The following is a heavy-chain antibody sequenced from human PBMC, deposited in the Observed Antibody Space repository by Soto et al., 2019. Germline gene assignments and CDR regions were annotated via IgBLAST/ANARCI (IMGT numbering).Heavy chain of an antibody. D-gene: IGHD3-9*01. CDR2: IYYSGST. J-gene: IGHJ6*02. CDR3: ARLTGGPLYYSYGMDV. V-gene: IGHV4-31*03. CDR1: GGSISSGGYY. Sequence: SETLSLTCTVSGGSISSGGYYWSWIRQHPGKGLEWIGYIYYSGSTYYNPSLKSRVTISVDTSRNQFSLKLSSVTAADTAVYYCARLTGGPLYYSYGMDVWGQGTTVTVCS.